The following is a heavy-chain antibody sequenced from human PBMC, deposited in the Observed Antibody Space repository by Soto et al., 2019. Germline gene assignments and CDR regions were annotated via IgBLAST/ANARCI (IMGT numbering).Heavy chain of an antibody. V-gene: IGHV1-18*01. D-gene: IGHD3-10*01. CDR2: ISAYNGNT. CDR3: AREVLGGARYYFDY. Sequence: ASVKVSCKASGYTFTSYGISWVRQAPGQGLEWMGWISAYNGNTNYAQKLQGRVTMTTDTSTSTAYMELRSLRSHDTAVYYCAREVLGGARYYFDYWRQGTLVIVSS. CDR1: GYTFTSYG. J-gene: IGHJ4*02.